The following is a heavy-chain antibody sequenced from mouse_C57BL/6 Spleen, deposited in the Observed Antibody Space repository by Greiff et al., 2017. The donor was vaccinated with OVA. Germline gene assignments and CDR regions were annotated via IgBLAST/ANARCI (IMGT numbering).Heavy chain of an antibody. V-gene: IGHV5-12*01. CDR1: GFTFSDYY. CDR2: ISNGGGST. J-gene: IGHJ4*01. D-gene: IGHD2-4*01. Sequence: EVQGVESGGGLVQPGGSLKLSCAASGFTFSDYYMYWVRQTPEKRLEWVAYISNGGGSTYYPDTVKGRFTISRDNAKNTLYLQMSRLKSEDTAMYYCARKDYDEDYAMDYWGQGTSVTVSS. CDR3: ARKDYDEDYAMDY.